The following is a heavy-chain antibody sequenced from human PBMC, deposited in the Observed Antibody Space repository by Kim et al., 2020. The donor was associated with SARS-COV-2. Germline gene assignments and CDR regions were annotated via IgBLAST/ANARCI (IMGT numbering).Heavy chain of an antibody. V-gene: IGHV1-3*01. D-gene: IGHD2-8*02. CDR3: ARGWWGDGFDI. CDR2: INAGNGNT. J-gene: IGHJ3*02. CDR1: GYTFTSYA. Sequence: ASVKVSCKASGYTFTSYAMHWVRQAPGQRLEWMGWINAGNGNTKYSQKFQGRGTITRDTSASTAYMELRSLRSEDTAVYYCARGWWGDGFDIWGQGTMVTVSS.